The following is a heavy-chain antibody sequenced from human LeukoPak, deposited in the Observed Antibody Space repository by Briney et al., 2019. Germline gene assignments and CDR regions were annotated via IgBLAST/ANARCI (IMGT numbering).Heavy chain of an antibody. CDR2: IYYSGST. J-gene: IGHJ4*02. Sequence: PSETLSLTCTVSGGSISSYYWSRIRQPPGKGLEWIGYIYYSGSTNYNPSLKSRVTISVDTSKNQFSLKLSSVTAADTAVYYCARDRVGGLDYWGQGTLVTVSS. CDR1: GGSISSYY. V-gene: IGHV4-59*01. CDR3: ARDRVGGLDY. D-gene: IGHD2-2*01.